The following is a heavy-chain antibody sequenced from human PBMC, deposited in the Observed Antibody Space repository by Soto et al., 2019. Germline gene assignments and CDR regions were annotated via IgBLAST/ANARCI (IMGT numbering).Heavy chain of an antibody. D-gene: IGHD6-13*01. CDR3: ARSHVIIAAAGGPFDP. Sequence: QVQLVQSGAEVKKPWASVKVSCKASGYTFTSYGISWVRQAPGQGLEWMGWISAYNGNTNYAQKLQGRVTMTTDTSTSTAYMELRSLRSDGTAVYYCARSHVIIAAAGGPFDPWGQGTLVTVSS. CDR1: GYTFTSYG. V-gene: IGHV1-18*01. CDR2: ISAYNGNT. J-gene: IGHJ5*02.